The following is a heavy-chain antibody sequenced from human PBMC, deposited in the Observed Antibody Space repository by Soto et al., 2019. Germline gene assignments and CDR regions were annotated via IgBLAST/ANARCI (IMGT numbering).Heavy chain of an antibody. D-gene: IGHD3-10*01. V-gene: IGHV5-51*01. J-gene: IGHJ3*02. Sequence: GESLKISCKASGYSFTTYWIGWVRDMLGKGLVWMGIIYPADSDTRYRPSFQGQVTISVDNSITTAYLQWNSLKASDTAMYYCARHRALTAPYDAFDIWGQGTMVTVSS. CDR2: IYPADSDT. CDR3: ARHRALTAPYDAFDI. CDR1: GYSFTTYW.